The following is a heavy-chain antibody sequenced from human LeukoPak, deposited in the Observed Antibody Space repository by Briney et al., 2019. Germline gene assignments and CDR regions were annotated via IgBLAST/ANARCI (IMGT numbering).Heavy chain of an antibody. Sequence: KPSETLSLTCTVSGGSISSYYWSWIRQPPGKGLEWIGYIYYSGGTNYNPSLKSRVTISVDTSKNQFSLKLSSVTAADTAVYYCARVTADLRRSAFDIWGQGTMVTVSS. CDR2: IYYSGGT. CDR3: ARVTADLRRSAFDI. V-gene: IGHV4-59*01. D-gene: IGHD2-21*02. CDR1: GGSISSYY. J-gene: IGHJ3*02.